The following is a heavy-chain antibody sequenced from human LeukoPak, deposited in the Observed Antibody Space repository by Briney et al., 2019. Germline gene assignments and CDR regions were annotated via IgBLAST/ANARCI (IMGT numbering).Heavy chain of an antibody. CDR1: GFTFSSYG. D-gene: IGHD1-26*01. J-gene: IGHJ4*02. Sequence: GRSLRLSCAASGFTFSSYGMHWVRQAPGKGLEWVAVIWYDGSNKYYADSVKGRFTISRDNSKNTLYLQMNSLRAEDTAVYYCARDLGESGSYDGYSAIEYYFDYWGQGTLVTVSS. V-gene: IGHV3-33*01. CDR3: ARDLGESGSYDGYSAIEYYFDY. CDR2: IWYDGSNK.